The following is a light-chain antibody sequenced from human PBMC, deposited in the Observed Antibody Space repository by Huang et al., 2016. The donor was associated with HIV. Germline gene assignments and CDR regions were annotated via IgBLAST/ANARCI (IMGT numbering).Light chain of an antibody. J-gene: IGKJ2*01. V-gene: IGKV1-5*03. CDR2: KAS. CDR1: QSLSGW. CDR3: QQLQSSPYT. Sequence: DIQMTQSPSTLSASIGDRVTITCRASQSLSGWLAWYQQKPGKAPNLLISKASSLQSGVPPRFSGSGSGTDFILTISSLQPDDFAAYYCQQLQSSPYTFGQGTKLEIK.